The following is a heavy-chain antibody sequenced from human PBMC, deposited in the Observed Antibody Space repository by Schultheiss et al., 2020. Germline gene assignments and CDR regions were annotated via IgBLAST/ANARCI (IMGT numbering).Heavy chain of an antibody. J-gene: IGHJ6*03. CDR1: GGSFSGYY. Sequence: SQTLSLTCAVYGGSFSGYYWSWIRQPPGKGLEWIGYINYSGTTYNNPSLKSRVIMSVDTSKSQLSLRLSSVTAADTAVYYCARDSWRATTYMDVWGKGTTVTVSS. V-gene: IGHV4-34*11. CDR2: INYSGTT. CDR3: ARDSWRATTYMDV. D-gene: IGHD2/OR15-2a*01.